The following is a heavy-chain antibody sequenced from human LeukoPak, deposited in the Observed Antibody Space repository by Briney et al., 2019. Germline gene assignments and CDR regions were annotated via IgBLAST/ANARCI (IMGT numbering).Heavy chain of an antibody. CDR3: ARGGSSSSPLYYYYYYMDV. Sequence: PSQTLSLTCTVSGGSISSGSYYWSWIRQPAGKGLEWIGRLYTSGTTNYNPSLKSRVTISVDTSKNQFSLKLSSVTAADTAVYYCARGGSSSSPLYYYYYYMDVWGKGTTVTVSS. CDR2: LYTSGTT. CDR1: GGSISSGSYY. V-gene: IGHV4-61*02. J-gene: IGHJ6*03. D-gene: IGHD6-6*01.